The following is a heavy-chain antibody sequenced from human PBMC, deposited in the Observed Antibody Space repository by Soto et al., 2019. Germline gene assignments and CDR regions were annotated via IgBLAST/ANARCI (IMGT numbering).Heavy chain of an antibody. CDR3: ARRVPAAPNWFDP. V-gene: IGHV4-4*02. CDR2: IYHSGSP. Sequence: QVQLQESGPGLVKPSGTLSLTCAVSGGSISSGTWWSWVRQPPGRGLEWIGGIYHSGSPNYHPSLKRRVTMSVDKSKNRLSRRLSSVTAADSALYYCARRVPAAPNWFDPWGQGTLVTVSS. J-gene: IGHJ5*02. CDR1: GGSISSGTW. D-gene: IGHD2-2*01.